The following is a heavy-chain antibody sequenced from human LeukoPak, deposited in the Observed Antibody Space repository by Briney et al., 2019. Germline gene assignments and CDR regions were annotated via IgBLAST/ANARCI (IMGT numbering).Heavy chain of an antibody. CDR3: AKGSYYDILTGYFIY. D-gene: IGHD3-9*01. CDR1: GFTFDGYA. CDR2: ISWNSGSI. V-gene: IGHV3-9*03. Sequence: GRSLRLSCAASGFTFDGYAMHWVRQAPGKGLEWVSGISWNSGSIGYADSVKGRFTISRDNAKNSLYLQMNSLRAEDMALYYCAKGSYYDILTGYFIYWGQGTLVTVSS. J-gene: IGHJ4*02.